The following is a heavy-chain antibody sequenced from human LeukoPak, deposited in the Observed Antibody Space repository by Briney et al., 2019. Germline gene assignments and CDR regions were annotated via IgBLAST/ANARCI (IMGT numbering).Heavy chain of an antibody. Sequence: SETLSLTCTVSGGSISSYYWSWIRQPPGKGLEWIGYIYYSGSTNYNPSLKSRVTISVDTSKNQFSLKLSSVTAADTAVYYCARKSPDYGDYSFDYWGQGTLVTVSS. CDR1: GGSISSYY. CDR2: IYYSGST. CDR3: ARKSPDYGDYSFDY. D-gene: IGHD4-17*01. J-gene: IGHJ4*02. V-gene: IGHV4-59*01.